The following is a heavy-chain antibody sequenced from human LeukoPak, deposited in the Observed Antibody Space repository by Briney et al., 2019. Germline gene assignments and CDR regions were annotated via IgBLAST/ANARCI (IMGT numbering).Heavy chain of an antibody. J-gene: IGHJ6*02. CDR3: ARYQGGGWDV. Sequence: GGSLRLSCTASRFTFSNYWMSWVRQAPGKGPEWVANIKQDGSEKYSLDSLKGRFTISRDNAKRSLYLQMNSLRAEDTAVYYCARYQGGGWDVWGQGTTVTVSS. V-gene: IGHV3-7*01. D-gene: IGHD6-25*01. CDR2: IKQDGSEK. CDR1: RFTFSNYW.